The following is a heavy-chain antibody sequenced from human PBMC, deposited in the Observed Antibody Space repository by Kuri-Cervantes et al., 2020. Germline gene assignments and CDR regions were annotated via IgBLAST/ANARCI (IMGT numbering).Heavy chain of an antibody. CDR2: IYHSGST. Sequence: SETLSLTCAVSGGSISSSNWWSWVRQPPGKGLEWIGEIYHSGSTNYNPSLKSRVTISVDTSKNQFSLKLSSVTAADTAVYYCARGGRYFDWLLPQTPLASRRYVDVWGKGTTVTVSS. CDR3: ARGGRYFDWLLPQTPLASRRYVDV. J-gene: IGHJ6*03. CDR1: GGSISSSNW. V-gene: IGHV4-4*02. D-gene: IGHD3-9*01.